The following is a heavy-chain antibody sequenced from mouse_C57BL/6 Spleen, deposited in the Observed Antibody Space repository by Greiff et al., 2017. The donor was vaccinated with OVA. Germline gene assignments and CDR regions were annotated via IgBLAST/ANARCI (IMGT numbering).Heavy chain of an antibody. CDR2: IDPEDGET. CDR3: ARGLRPSYWYFDV. V-gene: IGHV14-2*01. D-gene: IGHD2-2*01. J-gene: IGHJ1*03. Sequence: EVMLVESGAELVKPGASVKLSCTASGFNIKDYYMHWVKQRTEQGLEWIGRIDPEDGETKYAPKFQGKATITADTSSNTAYLQLSSLTSEDTAVYYCARGLRPSYWYFDVWGTGTTVTVSS. CDR1: GFNIKDYY.